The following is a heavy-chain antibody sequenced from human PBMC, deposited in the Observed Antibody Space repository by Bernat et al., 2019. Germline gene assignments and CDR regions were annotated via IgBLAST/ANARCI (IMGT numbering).Heavy chain of an antibody. D-gene: IGHD2-2*01. V-gene: IGHV3-21*01. CDR2: IIPDSRFI. Sequence: EVQLVESGGGLVKAGGSLRLSCAASGFTFDTYTMIWVRQAPGKGLEGVSSIIPDSRFIFYADSVDGRFTISRDNTKNSLYLQMSSLRAEDTADYYCARAIPSSLINYWSQGTLVTVSS. CDR3: ARAIPSSLINY. J-gene: IGHJ4*02. CDR1: GFTFDTYT.